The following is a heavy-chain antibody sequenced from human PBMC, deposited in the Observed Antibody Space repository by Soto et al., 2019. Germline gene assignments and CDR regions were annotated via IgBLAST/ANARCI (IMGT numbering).Heavy chain of an antibody. CDR1: GFSLTTGGVG. Sequence: QITLKESGPTLVNPTQTLTLTCTFSGFSLTTGGVGVGWIRQPPGKALEWLALIYWDDDKRYSPSLKSRLTITKDTSKNQVVLTLTNMDPVDTATFYCAHVFNSNSGSYRYSDYWGQGTLVTVSS. V-gene: IGHV2-5*02. CDR3: AHVFNSNSGSYRYSDY. J-gene: IGHJ4*02. D-gene: IGHD3-16*02. CDR2: IYWDDDK.